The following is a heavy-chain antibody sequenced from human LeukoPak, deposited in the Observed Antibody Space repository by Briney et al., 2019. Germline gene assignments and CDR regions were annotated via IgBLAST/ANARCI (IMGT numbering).Heavy chain of an antibody. V-gene: IGHV3-49*03. CDR3: TREQSSENYYYYYYMDV. J-gene: IGHJ6*03. D-gene: IGHD6-25*01. CDR2: IRSKAYGGTT. CDR1: GFIFGDYA. Sequence: GGSLRLSCTASGFIFGDYAMSWFRQAPGKGLEWVGFIRSKAYGGTTEYAASVKGRFTISRDDSKSIAYLQMNSLKTEDTAVYYCTREQSSENYYYYYYMDVWGKGTTVTVSS.